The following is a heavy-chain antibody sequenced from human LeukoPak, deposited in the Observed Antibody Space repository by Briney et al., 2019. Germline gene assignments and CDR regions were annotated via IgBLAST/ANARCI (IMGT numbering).Heavy chain of an antibody. Sequence: GASVKVSCKASGGTFSSYAISWVRQAPGQGLEWMGGIIPIFGTANYAQKFQGRVTITADKSTSTAYMELSSLRSEDTAVYYCAKDRVGAILYFDYWGQGTLVTVSS. CDR3: AKDRVGAILYFDY. V-gene: IGHV1-69*06. CDR1: GGTFSSYA. D-gene: IGHD1-26*01. CDR2: IIPIFGTA. J-gene: IGHJ4*02.